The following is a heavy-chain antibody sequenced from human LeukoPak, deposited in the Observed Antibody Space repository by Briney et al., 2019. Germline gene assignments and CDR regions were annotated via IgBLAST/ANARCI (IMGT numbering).Heavy chain of an antibody. V-gene: IGHV1-18*01. CDR1: GYTFTSYG. D-gene: IGHD3-22*01. CDR3: ARDLSPGGDSSGYYFLQDY. CDR2: ISAYNGNT. Sequence: ASVKVSCKASGYTFTSYGISWVRQAPGQGLEWMGWISAYNGNTNYAQKLQGRVTMTTDTSTSTAYMELRSLKSDDTAVYYCARDLSPGGDSSGYYFLQDYWGQGTLVTVSS. J-gene: IGHJ4*02.